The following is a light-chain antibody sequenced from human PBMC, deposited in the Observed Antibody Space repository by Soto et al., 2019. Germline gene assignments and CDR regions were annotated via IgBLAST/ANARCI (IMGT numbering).Light chain of an antibody. CDR2: EVN. Sequence: QSVLTQPPSASGSPGQSVTISCTGTSSDVGGYNYVSWYQQRPGKPPKLIIYEVNNRPSGVPDRFSGSKSGNTASLTVSGLQSEDEADYYCSSYAGSNVVVFGGGTKLTVL. CDR1: SSDVGGYNY. J-gene: IGLJ2*01. CDR3: SSYAGSNVVV. V-gene: IGLV2-8*01.